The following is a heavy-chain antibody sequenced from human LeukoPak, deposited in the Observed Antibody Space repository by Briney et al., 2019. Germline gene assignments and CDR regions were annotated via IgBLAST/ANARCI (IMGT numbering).Heavy chain of an antibody. J-gene: IGHJ4*02. Sequence: SETLSLTCAVYGGSFSGYYWSWIRQPPGKGLEWIGEINHSGSTNYNPSLKSRVTISVDTSKNQFSLKLSSVTAADTAVYYCASVACSGGSCYSFDYWGQGTLVTVSS. CDR3: ASVACSGGSCYSFDY. V-gene: IGHV4-34*01. D-gene: IGHD2-15*01. CDR1: GGSFSGYY. CDR2: INHSGST.